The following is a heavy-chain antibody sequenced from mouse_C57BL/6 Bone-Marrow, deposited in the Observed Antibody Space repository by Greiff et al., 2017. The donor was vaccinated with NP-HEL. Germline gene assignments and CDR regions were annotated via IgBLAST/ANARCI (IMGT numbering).Heavy chain of an antibody. J-gene: IGHJ2*01. CDR2: IYPGSGST. CDR1: GYTFTSYW. Sequence: QVQLQQSGAELVRPGTSVKMSCKASGYTFTSYWITWVKQRPGQGLEWIGDIYPGSGSTNYNEKFKSKATLTVDTSSSTAYMQLSSLTSEDSAVYYCARGPDYWGQGTTLTVSS. CDR3: ARGPDY. V-gene: IGHV1-55*01.